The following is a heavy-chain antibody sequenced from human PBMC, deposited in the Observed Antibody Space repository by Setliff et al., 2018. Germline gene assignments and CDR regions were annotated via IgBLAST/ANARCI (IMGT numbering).Heavy chain of an antibody. CDR3: AREQWLDPPGYYYMDV. CDR2: IYIGGSA. D-gene: IGHD6-19*01. CDR1: GGSISSYY. J-gene: IGHJ6*03. Sequence: SKTLSLTCTVSGGSISSYYWSWIRQPAGKGLEWIGHIYIGGSANYNPSLKSRVTMSIDTSKNQFSLKLNSVTAADMAVYYCAREQWLDPPGYYYMDVWAKGTTVTV. V-gene: IGHV4-4*07.